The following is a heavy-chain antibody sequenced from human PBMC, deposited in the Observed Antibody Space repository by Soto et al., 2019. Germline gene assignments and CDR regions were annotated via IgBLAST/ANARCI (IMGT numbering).Heavy chain of an antibody. D-gene: IGHD2-2*02. J-gene: IGHJ6*02. CDR3: ARDGGGYCSRTSCYTDGMDV. Sequence: EVQLVESGGGLVKPGGSLRLACAASGFTFNNYNMNWVRQAPGKGLEWVSSISTSSSYIYYADSVKGRFTISRDNVKNSLYLQMNSLRAEDTALYYCARDGGGYCSRTSCYTDGMDVWGQGTTVTVSS. V-gene: IGHV3-21*01. CDR2: ISTSSSYI. CDR1: GFTFNNYN.